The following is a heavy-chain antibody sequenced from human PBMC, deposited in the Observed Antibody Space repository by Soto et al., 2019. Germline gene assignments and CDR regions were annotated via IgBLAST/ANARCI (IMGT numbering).Heavy chain of an antibody. CDR2: ISGSGGST. CDR3: ANRTYNWNYYYYGMDV. CDR1: GFTFSSYA. J-gene: IGHJ6*02. D-gene: IGHD1-20*01. V-gene: IGHV3-23*01. Sequence: EVQLLESGGGLVQPGGSLRLSCAASGFTFSSYAMSWVRQAPGKGLEWVSAISGSGGSTYYADSVKGRFTISRDNSKNTLYLQMNSLRAEDTAVYYCANRTYNWNYYYYGMDVWGQGTTVTVSS.